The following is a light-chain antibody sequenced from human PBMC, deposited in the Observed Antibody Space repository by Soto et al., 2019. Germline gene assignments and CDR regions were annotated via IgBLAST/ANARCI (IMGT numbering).Light chain of an antibody. CDR1: QSISNY. CDR2: AAS. J-gene: IGKJ3*01. CDR3: QQSYTTLFT. Sequence: DLQMTQSPSSLSASVGDRVTITCRARQSISNYLNWYQQKPGKAPKLLIYAASSLQSGVPSRFSGSGSGTDFTLTISSLQPEDFATYSCQQSYTTLFTFGPGTNVDI. V-gene: IGKV1-39*01.